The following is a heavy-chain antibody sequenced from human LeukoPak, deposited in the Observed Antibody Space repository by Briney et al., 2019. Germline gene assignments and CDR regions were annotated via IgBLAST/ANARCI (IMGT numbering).Heavy chain of an antibody. CDR2: INHSGST. Sequence: GSLRLSCTVSGFTLSSYEMSWIRQPPGKGLEWIGEINHSGSTNYNPSLKSRVTISVDTSKNQFSLKLSSVTAADTAVYYCASTTVTPPYYYYYYMDVWGKGTTVTVSS. CDR3: ASTTVTPPYYYYYYMDV. J-gene: IGHJ6*03. D-gene: IGHD4-23*01. CDR1: GFTLSSYE. V-gene: IGHV4-34*01.